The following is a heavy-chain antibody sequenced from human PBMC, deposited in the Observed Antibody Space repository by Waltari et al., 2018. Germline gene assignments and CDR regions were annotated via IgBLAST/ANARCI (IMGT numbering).Heavy chain of an antibody. D-gene: IGHD6-19*01. CDR1: GGSISSSSSS. J-gene: IGHJ5*02. V-gene: IGHV4-39*02. CDR2: IYYSGST. Sequence: QLQLQESGPGLVKPSETLSLTCTVSGGSISSSSSSWGWIRQPPGKGLEWIGSIYYSGSTYYNPSLKSRVTISVDTSKNQFSLKLSSVTAADTAVYYCAREGSSSGWNSGWFDPWGQGTLVTVSS. CDR3: AREGSSSGWNSGWFDP.